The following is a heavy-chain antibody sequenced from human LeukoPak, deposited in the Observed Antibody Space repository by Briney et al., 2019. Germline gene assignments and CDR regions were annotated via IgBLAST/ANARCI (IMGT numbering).Heavy chain of an antibody. CDR1: GFTVSSNY. D-gene: IGHD3-10*01. CDR3: ARVVYGSGSYPFDY. J-gene: IGHJ4*02. V-gene: IGHV3-66*01. CDR2: IYIGGST. Sequence: GGSLRLSCAASGFTVSSNYMSWVRQAPGKGLEWVSVIYIGGSTYYADSVKGRFTISRDNSKNTLYLQMNSLRAEDTAVYYCARVVYGSGSYPFDYWGQGTLVTVSS.